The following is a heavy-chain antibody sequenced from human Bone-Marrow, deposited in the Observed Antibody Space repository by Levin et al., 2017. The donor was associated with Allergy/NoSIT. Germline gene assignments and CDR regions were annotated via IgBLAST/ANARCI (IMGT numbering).Heavy chain of an antibody. CDR2: IYSSGTT. CDR1: GGSITSHY. D-gene: IGHD4/OR15-4a*01. CDR3: ARGGRLENVVLSHHLDS. J-gene: IGHJ4*02. Sequence: PSETLSLTCTVSGGSITSHYWNWIRQPPGKGLEWIGYIYSSGTTNYNPSLESRVSMSVDTSKNQFSLWLHSVTAADTAVYFCARGGRLENVVLSHHLDSWGQGTLVSVSS. V-gene: IGHV4-59*11.